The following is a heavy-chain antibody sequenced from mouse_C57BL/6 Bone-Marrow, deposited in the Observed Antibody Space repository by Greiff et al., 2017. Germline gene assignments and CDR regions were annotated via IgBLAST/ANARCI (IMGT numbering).Heavy chain of an antibody. J-gene: IGHJ1*03. Sequence: QVQLQQSGPELVKPGASVKLSCKASGYTFTSYDMNWVKQRPGQGLEWIGWIYPRVGSTKYNEKFKGKATLTVDTSSSTAYMQLHSLTSGGSAVYFCARLECDGSSGDGYFDVWGTGTTVTVSS. CDR1: GYTFTSYD. CDR3: ARLECDGSSGDGYFDV. D-gene: IGHD1-1*01. V-gene: IGHV1-85*01. CDR2: IYPRVGST.